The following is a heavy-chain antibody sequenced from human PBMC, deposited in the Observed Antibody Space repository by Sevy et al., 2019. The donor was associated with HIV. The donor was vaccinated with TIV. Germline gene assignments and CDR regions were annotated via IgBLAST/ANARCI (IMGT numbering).Heavy chain of an antibody. CDR1: GFTFSSYG. CDR3: ARDPNYYDFWSGDYTISYYYYGMDV. J-gene: IGHJ6*02. Sequence: GGSLRLSCAASGFTFSSYGMHWVRQAPGKGLEWVAVIWYDGSNKYYADSVKGRFTISRDNSKNTLYLQMNSLRAEATAVYYCARDPNYYDFWSGDYTISYYYYGMDVWGQGTTVTVSS. D-gene: IGHD3-3*01. V-gene: IGHV3-33*01. CDR2: IWYDGSNK.